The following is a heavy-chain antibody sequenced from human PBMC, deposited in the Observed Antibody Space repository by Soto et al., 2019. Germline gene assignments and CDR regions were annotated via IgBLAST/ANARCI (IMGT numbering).Heavy chain of an antibody. CDR3: AKDLPYYDILTGYHPLDY. J-gene: IGHJ4*02. CDR1: GFTFSGYG. V-gene: IGHV3-30*18. CDR2: ISYDGSNK. Sequence: GGSLRLSCAASGFTFSGYGMHWVRQAPGKGLEWVAVISYDGSNKYYADSVKGRFTISRDNSKNTLYLQMNSLRAEDTAVYYCAKDLPYYDILTGYHPLDYWGQGTLVTVSS. D-gene: IGHD3-9*01.